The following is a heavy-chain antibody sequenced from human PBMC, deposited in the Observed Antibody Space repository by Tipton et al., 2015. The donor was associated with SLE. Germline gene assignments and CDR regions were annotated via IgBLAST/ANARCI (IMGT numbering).Heavy chain of an antibody. V-gene: IGHV4-39*07. Sequence: TLSLTCTVSGGSISSSDYYWGWIRQPPGKGLEWIGSIYYSGSTYYNSSLKSRVTISVGTSKNQFSLKLNSVTAADTTVYYCASYCSGGRCYSDYWGQGTLVTVSS. J-gene: IGHJ4*02. CDR2: IYYSGST. CDR1: GGSISSSDYY. D-gene: IGHD2-15*01. CDR3: ASYCSGGRCYSDY.